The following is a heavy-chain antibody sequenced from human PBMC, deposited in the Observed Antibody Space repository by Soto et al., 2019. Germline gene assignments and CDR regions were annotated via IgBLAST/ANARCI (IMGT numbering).Heavy chain of an antibody. J-gene: IGHJ4*02. V-gene: IGHV4-59*08. CDR1: GGSISSYY. CDR3: ARRYGSCFDY. Sequence: QVQLQESGPGLVKPSETLSLTCTVSGGSISSYYWSWIRQPPGKGLEWIGYIYYSGSTNYNPSLXSXAXIXLDTSKNQFSRKLSSVAAADPAVYYCARRYGSCFDYWGQGTLVTVSS. CDR2: IYYSGST. D-gene: IGHD5-18*01.